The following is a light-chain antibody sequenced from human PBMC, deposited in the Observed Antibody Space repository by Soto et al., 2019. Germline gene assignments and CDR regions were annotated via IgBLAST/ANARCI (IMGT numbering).Light chain of an antibody. CDR2: ATS. CDR3: QQSYSSWAT. Sequence: DIQMTQSPSTLSASVGDRVTITCRASQTINSWLAWYQQKPGKAPKLLIYATSNLESGVPSRFSGSGSGTEFSLTISSLQPEDSASYCCQQSYSSWATFGGGTKVEIQ. J-gene: IGKJ4*01. CDR1: QTINSW. V-gene: IGKV1-5*03.